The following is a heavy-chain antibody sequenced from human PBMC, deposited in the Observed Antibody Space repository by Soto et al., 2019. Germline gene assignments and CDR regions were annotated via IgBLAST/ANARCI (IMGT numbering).Heavy chain of an antibody. CDR2: ISYDGSNK. D-gene: IGHD2-2*01. V-gene: IGHV3-30*09. CDR3: ARGPSSLTRFDY. Sequence: GGSLRLSCAASGFTFSSYAMHWVRQAPGKGLEWVAVISYDGSNKYYADSVKGRFAISRDNSKNTLYLQMNSLRAEDTAVYYCARGPSSLTRFDYWGQGTLVTVSS. J-gene: IGHJ4*02. CDR1: GFTFSSYA.